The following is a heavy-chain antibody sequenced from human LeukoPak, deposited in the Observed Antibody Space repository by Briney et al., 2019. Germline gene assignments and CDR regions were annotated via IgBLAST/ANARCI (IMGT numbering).Heavy chain of an antibody. CDR3: AREELVRYYFDY. J-gene: IGHJ4*02. CDR1: GYTFTSYG. CDR2: ISAYNGNT. V-gene: IGHV1-18*01. Sequence: ASVKVSCKAFGYTFTSYGISWVRQAPGQGLEWMGWISAYNGNTNYAQKLQGRVTMTTDTSTSTAYMELRSLRSDDTAVYYCAREELVRYYFDYWGQGTLVTVSS. D-gene: IGHD6-6*01.